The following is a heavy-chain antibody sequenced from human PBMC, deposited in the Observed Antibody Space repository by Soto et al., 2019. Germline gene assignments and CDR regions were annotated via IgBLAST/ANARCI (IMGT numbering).Heavy chain of an antibody. Sequence: PWWSLRLSCSASGFTFSEYYMSWIRQAPGKGLEWVSYISSSSSYTNYADSVKGRFTISRDNAKNSLYLQMNSLRAEDTAVYYCARDRGEQQLAYYYYYGMDVWGQGTTVTVSS. V-gene: IGHV3-11*06. CDR1: GFTFSEYY. D-gene: IGHD6-13*01. J-gene: IGHJ6*02. CDR2: ISSSSSYT. CDR3: ARDRGEQQLAYYYYYGMDV.